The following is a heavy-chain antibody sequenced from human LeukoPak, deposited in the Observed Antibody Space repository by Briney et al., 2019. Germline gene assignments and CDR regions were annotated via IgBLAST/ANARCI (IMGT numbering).Heavy chain of an antibody. V-gene: IGHV4-4*09. CDR3: ARHLPTPIAAAGASSLRGNYHYMYV. D-gene: IGHD6-13*01. CDR1: GGSISSYY. CDR2: ISTTGST. J-gene: IGHJ6*03. Sequence: SETLSLTCTVSGGSISSYYWSWIRQPPGKGLEWIGFISTTGSTNYNPSLNSRVTISVDTSRTQLSLKLTSVAAADTAVYYCARHLPTPIAAAGASSLRGNYHYMYVWGKGTTVTVSS.